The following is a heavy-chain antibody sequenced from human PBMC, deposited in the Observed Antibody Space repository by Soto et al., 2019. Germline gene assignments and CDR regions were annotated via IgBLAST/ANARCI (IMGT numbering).Heavy chain of an antibody. Sequence: QLQLQESGSGLVKPSQTLSLTCAVSGGSISSGGYSWSWIRQPPGKGLEWIGYIYHSGSTYYNPSLKSRVTISVDRSKNQFSLKLSSVTAADTAVYYCARGSFWSGYYGWFDPWGQGTLVTVSS. CDR1: GGSISSGGYS. CDR3: ARGSFWSGYYGWFDP. CDR2: IYHSGST. V-gene: IGHV4-30-2*01. D-gene: IGHD3-3*01. J-gene: IGHJ5*02.